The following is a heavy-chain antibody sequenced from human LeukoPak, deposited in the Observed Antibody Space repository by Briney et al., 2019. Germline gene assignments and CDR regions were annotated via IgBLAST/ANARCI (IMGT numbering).Heavy chain of an antibody. V-gene: IGHV3-11*01. D-gene: IGHD3-10*01. CDR2: ISSSGSTI. Sequence: GGSLRLSCAASGFTFSDYYMSWIRQAPVKGLEWVSYISSSGSTIYYADSVKGRFTISRDNAKNSLYLQMNSLRAEDTAVYYCAKVMTRTMVRGVPPSDYWGQGTLVTVSS. CDR3: AKVMTRTMVRGVPPSDY. CDR1: GFTFSDYY. J-gene: IGHJ4*02.